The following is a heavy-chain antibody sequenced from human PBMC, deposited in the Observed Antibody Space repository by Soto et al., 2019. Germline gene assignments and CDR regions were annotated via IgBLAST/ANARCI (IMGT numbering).Heavy chain of an antibody. D-gene: IGHD3-22*01. CDR3: AKGSRYYDSSGYYPFDY. Sequence: PSETLSLTCTVSGGSISSGDYYWSWIRQPPGKGLEWIGYIYYSGSTYYNPSLKSRVTISVDTSKNQFSLKLSSVTAEDTAVYYCAKGSRYYDSSGYYPFDYWGQGTLVTVSS. CDR2: IYYSGST. V-gene: IGHV4-30-4*01. J-gene: IGHJ4*02. CDR1: GGSISSGDYY.